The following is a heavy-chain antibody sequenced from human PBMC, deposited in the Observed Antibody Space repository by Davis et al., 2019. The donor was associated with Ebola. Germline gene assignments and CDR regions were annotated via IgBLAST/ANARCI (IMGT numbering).Heavy chain of an antibody. V-gene: IGHV4-34*01. J-gene: IGHJ4*02. D-gene: IGHD2-2*01. CDR1: GGSFSGYY. CDR2: INHSGST. CDR3: AGTPNEAARPMAFDY. Sequence: SETLSLTCAAYGGSFSGYYWSWIRQPPGKGLEWIGQINHSGSTNYNPSLKCRGSISLDKSKNQFSLRLSSVTAADTAVYYCAGTPNEAARPMAFDYWGQGTLVTVSS.